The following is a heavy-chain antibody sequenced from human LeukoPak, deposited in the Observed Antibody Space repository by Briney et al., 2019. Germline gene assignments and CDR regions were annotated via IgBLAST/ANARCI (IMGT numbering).Heavy chain of an antibody. Sequence: SETLSLTCSVSGASIRSYFWSWIRQSPGKGLEWIGYISYNGDSDRNPSLKSRVTISLDMSKSQFSLKVRSVTAADSAVYYCARQRASETWWFDPWGQGTLVTVSS. D-gene: IGHD2-21*01. CDR2: ISYNGDS. CDR1: GASIRSYF. J-gene: IGHJ5*02. V-gene: IGHV4-59*08. CDR3: ARQRASETWWFDP.